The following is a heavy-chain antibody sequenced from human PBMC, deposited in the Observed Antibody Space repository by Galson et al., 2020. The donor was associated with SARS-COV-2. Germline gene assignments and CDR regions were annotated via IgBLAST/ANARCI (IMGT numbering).Heavy chain of an antibody. CDR1: GGSISSYY. D-gene: IGHD3-22*01. CDR2: IYYSGST. V-gene: IGHV4-59*13. CDR3: ATYYYDSSGRGVPFDI. J-gene: IGHJ3*02. Sequence: SETLSLTCTVSGGSISSYYWSWIRQPPGKGLEWIGYIYYSGSTNYNPSLKSRVTISVDTSKNQFSLKLSSVTAADTAVYYCATYYYDSSGRGVPFDIWGQGTMVTVSS.